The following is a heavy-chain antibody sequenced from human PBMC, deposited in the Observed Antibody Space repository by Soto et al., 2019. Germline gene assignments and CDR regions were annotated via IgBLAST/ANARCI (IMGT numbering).Heavy chain of an antibody. CDR3: AKDLYGSKTYTYYCGIDA. Sequence: VGSLRLCCAASGFTFSRFGMHWVRQAPGKGLEWVAVISYDGSNRFYADSVKGRFTISRDNSKNTLYLQMNSLRPEDTAVYYCAKDLYGSKTYTYYCGIDARRQGTPVTVSS. D-gene: IGHD3-10*01. V-gene: IGHV3-30*18. J-gene: IGHJ6*02. CDR1: GFTFSRFG. CDR2: ISYDGSNR.